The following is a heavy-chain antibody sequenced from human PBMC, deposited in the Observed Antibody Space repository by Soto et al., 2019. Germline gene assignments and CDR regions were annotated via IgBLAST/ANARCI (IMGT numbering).Heavy chain of an antibody. Sequence: QVQLVQSGAEVKKPGASVKVSCKASGYTFTSYGISWVRQTPGQGLEWMGWISAYNGNTNYAQKLQGRVTMTTDTSTSTAYMELRSLRSDDTAVYYCARDSGKFFRRGIYWYFDLWGRGTLVTVSS. V-gene: IGHV1-18*01. J-gene: IGHJ2*01. CDR2: ISAYNGNT. CDR1: GYTFTSYG. D-gene: IGHD3-10*01. CDR3: ARDSGKFFRRGIYWYFDL.